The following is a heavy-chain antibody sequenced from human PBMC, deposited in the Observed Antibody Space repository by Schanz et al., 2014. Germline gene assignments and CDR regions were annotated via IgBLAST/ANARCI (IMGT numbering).Heavy chain of an antibody. J-gene: IGHJ5*02. CDR1: GYIFINSG. CDR3: SKADYDILTDSYSRLDP. CDR2: ISVYNHNK. Sequence: QIQLVQSGPEVKKPGATVKVSCKASGYIFINSGISWVRQAPGQGLEWMGWISVYNHNKEYDQKFQDSVTMTTNTSTSTAHMELRSLRSDDTAVYYCSKADYDILTDSYSRLDPWGQGTLVTVSS. D-gene: IGHD3-9*01. V-gene: IGHV1-18*01.